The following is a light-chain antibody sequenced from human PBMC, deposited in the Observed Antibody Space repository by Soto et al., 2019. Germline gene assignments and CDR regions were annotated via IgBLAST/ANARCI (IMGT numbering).Light chain of an antibody. CDR1: QSINYW. Sequence: DLQMTQSPSTLSASVGDSVTITCRASQSINYWLAWYQKKPGRAPHLLIYDASTLESGVPSRFSGSGSGTTFTLTISSLQPDDFATYYCQQYQSNSHTFGQGTKVEIK. J-gene: IGKJ1*01. CDR3: QQYQSNSHT. V-gene: IGKV1-5*01. CDR2: DAS.